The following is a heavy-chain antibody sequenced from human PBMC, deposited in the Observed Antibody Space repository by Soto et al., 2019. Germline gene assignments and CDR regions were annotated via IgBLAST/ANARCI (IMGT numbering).Heavy chain of an antibody. CDR1: GGSISSGDCY. CDR3: ARVDSGSGSYYGDY. D-gene: IGHD3-10*01. V-gene: IGHV4-30-4*01. CDR2: IYFSGST. J-gene: IGHJ4*02. Sequence: QVQLQESGPGLVQPSQTLSLTCTVSGGSISSGDCYWSWIRQPPGKGLEWIGYIYFSGSTYYNPSIKSRVTISVDTSKNQFSLKLSSVTAADTAVYYCARVDSGSGSYYGDYWGQGTLVTVSS.